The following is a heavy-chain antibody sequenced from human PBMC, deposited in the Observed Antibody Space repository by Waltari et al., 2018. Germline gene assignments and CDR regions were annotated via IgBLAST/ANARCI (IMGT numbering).Heavy chain of an antibody. Sequence: EVQLLESGGGLVQPGGSLRLSCAASGFTFSSYAMSWVRQAPGTGLEWFSFIYSGGSTYYADSVKGRFTISRDNSKNTLYLPMNSLRAEDTAVYYWAKDFLRGGVVHYYYYYMDVWGKGTTVTVSS. CDR3: AKDFLRGGVVHYYYYYMDV. CDR1: GFTFSSYA. V-gene: IGHV3-23*03. D-gene: IGHD3-16*01. J-gene: IGHJ6*03. CDR2: FIYSGGST.